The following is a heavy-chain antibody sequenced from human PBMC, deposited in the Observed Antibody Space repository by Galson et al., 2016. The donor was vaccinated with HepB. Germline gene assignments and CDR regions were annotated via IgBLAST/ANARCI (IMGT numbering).Heavy chain of an antibody. D-gene: IGHD5-24*01. Sequence: SETLSLTCAVSGGSISSSDWWSWVRQPPGKGLEWIGEIYHSGSTNYNPSLMSRVTISVDKSKNQFSLKLSSLISADTAVYYCARSYIGPRDNYYGMDVWGQETTVTVSS. CDR3: ARSYIGPRDNYYGMDV. J-gene: IGHJ6*02. V-gene: IGHV4-4*02. CDR1: GGSISSSDW. CDR2: IYHSGST.